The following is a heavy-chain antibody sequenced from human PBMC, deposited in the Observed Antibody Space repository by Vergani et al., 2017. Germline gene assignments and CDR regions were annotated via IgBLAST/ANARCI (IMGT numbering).Heavy chain of an antibody. J-gene: IGHJ3*02. Sequence: EVQMVESGGGLVKPGGSLRLSCEASGITFWKFGMHWVRQGPGKGLEWVSGTSWNSGAVDYADSVRGRFTISRDNAKNSLYLQMNSLRAEDTAVYHCARPSAPGDYDALDIWGQGTMVTVSS. D-gene: IGHD4-17*01. V-gene: IGHV3-9*01. CDR2: TSWNSGAV. CDR1: GITFWKFG. CDR3: ARPSAPGDYDALDI.